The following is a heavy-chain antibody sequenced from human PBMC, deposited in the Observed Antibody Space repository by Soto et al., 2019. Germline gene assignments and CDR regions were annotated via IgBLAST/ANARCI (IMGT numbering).Heavy chain of an antibody. Sequence: QVQLVESGGGVVQPGRSLRLSCAASGFTFSSYGMHWVRQAPGKGLEWVAVISYDGSNKYYADSVKGRFTTSRDNSKNTLYLQMNSLRAEDTAVYYCVTAESLVVFWGQGTLVTVSS. CDR2: ISYDGSNK. D-gene: IGHD2-8*02. V-gene: IGHV3-30*03. CDR3: VTAESLVVF. CDR1: GFTFSSYG. J-gene: IGHJ4*02.